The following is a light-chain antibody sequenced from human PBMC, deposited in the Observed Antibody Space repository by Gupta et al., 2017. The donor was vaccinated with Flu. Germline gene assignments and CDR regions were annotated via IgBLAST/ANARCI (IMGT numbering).Light chain of an antibody. CDR1: QSVLYSSTNKNY. J-gene: IGKJ4*01. Sequence: SLGEGATINCKSSQSVLYSSTNKNYLAWYQQKPGQPPKLLFYWASTRESGVPDRFSGSGSGTDFTLTISSLQAEDVAVYFCQQDYSAPLTFGGGTKVEIK. CDR3: QQDYSAPLT. V-gene: IGKV4-1*01. CDR2: WAS.